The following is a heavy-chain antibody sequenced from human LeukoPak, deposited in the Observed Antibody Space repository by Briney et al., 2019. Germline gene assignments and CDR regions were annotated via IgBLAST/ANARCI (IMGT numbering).Heavy chain of an antibody. D-gene: IGHD4-17*01. J-gene: IGHJ4*02. CDR1: GGSISSSY. Sequence: TSETLSLTCTVSGGSISSSYSSWIRKPPGKGLEWIGYIYYSGSTNYNPSLKSRVTISVDTSKNQFSLKLSSVTAADTAVYYCARGSTTVIRYWGQGTLVTVSS. CDR3: ARGSTTVIRY. V-gene: IGHV4-59*01. CDR2: IYYSGST.